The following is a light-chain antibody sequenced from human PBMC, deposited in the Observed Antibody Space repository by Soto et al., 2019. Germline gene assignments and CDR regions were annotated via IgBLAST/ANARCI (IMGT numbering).Light chain of an antibody. V-gene: IGLV1-44*01. J-gene: IGLJ1*01. CDR1: SSNIGSNT. Sequence: QSVLTQPPSASGTPGQRVTISCSGTSSNIGSNTVYWYQHLPGAAPKLLIYRDNQRPSGVPDRFSGSKSGTSASLGISGLQSEDAADYYCAAWDDSLRGFVFGTGTKLTVL. CDR2: RDN. CDR3: AAWDDSLRGFV.